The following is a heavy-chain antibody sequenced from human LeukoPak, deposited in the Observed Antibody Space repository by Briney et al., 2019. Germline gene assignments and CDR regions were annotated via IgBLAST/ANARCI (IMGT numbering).Heavy chain of an antibody. V-gene: IGHV3-7*01. J-gene: IGHJ4*02. D-gene: IGHD6-19*01. Sequence: GSLRLSCAASGFSCRTYWINWVRQAPGKGLEWVANTMQDGIEKNYVDSVKGRFTISKDNTKNSLYLQLNSLRAEDTAVYYCAGGCGWIFDYWGQGTLATVSS. CDR2: TMQDGIEK. CDR1: GFSCRTYW. CDR3: AGGCGWIFDY.